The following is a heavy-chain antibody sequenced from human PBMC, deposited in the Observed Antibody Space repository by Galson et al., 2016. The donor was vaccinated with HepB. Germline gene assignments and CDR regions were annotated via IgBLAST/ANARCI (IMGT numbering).Heavy chain of an antibody. D-gene: IGHD6-19*01. CDR3: ARSRRITVAGRPGRYYFDY. V-gene: IGHV3-23*01. J-gene: IGHJ4*02. CDR1: GFTFSTYA. Sequence: SLRLSCAASGFTFSTYAMTWVRQAPGKGLEWVSTITGYDTTYYSDSVKGRFTITRDNSRNTQYVQMNDLSADDTAPYYCARSRRITVAGRPGRYYFDYLGQGVLVTVSS. CDR2: ITGYDTT.